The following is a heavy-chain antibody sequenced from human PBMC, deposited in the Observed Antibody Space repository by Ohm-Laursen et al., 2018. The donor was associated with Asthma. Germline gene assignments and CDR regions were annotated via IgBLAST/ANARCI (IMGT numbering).Heavy chain of an antibody. V-gene: IGHV1-3*01. D-gene: IGHD6-13*01. CDR1: GYTFTSYA. Sequence: GASVKVSCKASGYTFTSYAMHWVRQAPGQRLEWMGWINAGNGNTKYSQKFQGRVTITRDTSASTAYMELTSLSSDDTAVYFCARDLGHISNWYTEYFQYWGQGTLVTVSS. CDR3: ARDLGHISNWYTEYFQY. CDR2: INAGNGNT. J-gene: IGHJ1*01.